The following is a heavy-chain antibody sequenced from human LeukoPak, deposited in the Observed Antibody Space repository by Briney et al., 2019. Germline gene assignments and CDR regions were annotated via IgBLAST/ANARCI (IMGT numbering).Heavy chain of an antibody. CDR3: AKPLTSHYYDSSGDAFDI. V-gene: IGHV3-48*04. CDR2: ISSSGSTI. D-gene: IGHD3-22*01. Sequence: GGSLRLSCAASGFTFSSYSMSWIRQAPGKGLEWVSYISSSGSTIYYADSVKGRFTISRDNAKNSLYLQMNSLRAEDTAIYYCAKPLTSHYYDSSGDAFDIWGQGTMVTVSS. J-gene: IGHJ3*02. CDR1: GFTFSSYS.